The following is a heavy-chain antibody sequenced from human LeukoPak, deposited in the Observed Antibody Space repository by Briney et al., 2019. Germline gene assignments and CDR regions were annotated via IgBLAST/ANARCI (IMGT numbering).Heavy chain of an antibody. Sequence: SETLSLTCTVSGGSLSSSSYYWGWIRQPPGKGLEWIGSIYYSGSTYYNPSLKSRVTISVDTSKNQFSLKLSSVTAADTAVYYCAGIYCSGGSCYVDYWGQGTLVTVSS. CDR1: GGSLSSSSYY. CDR3: AGIYCSGGSCYVDY. CDR2: IYYSGST. V-gene: IGHV4-39*01. J-gene: IGHJ4*02. D-gene: IGHD2-15*01.